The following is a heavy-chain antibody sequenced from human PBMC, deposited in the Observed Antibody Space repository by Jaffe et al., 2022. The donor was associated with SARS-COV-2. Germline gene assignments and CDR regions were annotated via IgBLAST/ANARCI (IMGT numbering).Heavy chain of an antibody. CDR3: AKDSTSCSGTTCHNWYFDL. Sequence: EVQLVESGGNLVQPGGSLRLSCAASGFTFSSYAINWVRQAPGKGLEWVAGISDSGGNTYYADSVRGRFTISRDNSKNTVFLQMNSLRAEDTAVYFCAKDSTSCSGTTCHNWYFDLWGPGTPVTVFS. D-gene: IGHD2-2*01. CDR2: ISDSGGNT. CDR1: GFTFSSYA. V-gene: IGHV3-23*04. J-gene: IGHJ2*01.